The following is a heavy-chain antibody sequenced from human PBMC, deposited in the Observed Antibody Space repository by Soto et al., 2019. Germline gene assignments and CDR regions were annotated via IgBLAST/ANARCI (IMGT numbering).Heavy chain of an antibody. D-gene: IGHD3-16*01. J-gene: IGHJ5*02. CDR3: ARPQGGNDWLAP. Sequence: PGGSLQISCKTSGYNFDNYWIIWVRQMPGKGLEWMGRVDPSDSYVNYSPYFQGHIAISIDKSINNAYLQWSSLKASDTAIYYCARPQGGNDWLAPWGQGTLVTVSS. V-gene: IGHV5-10-1*01. CDR1: GYNFDNYW. CDR2: VDPSDSYV.